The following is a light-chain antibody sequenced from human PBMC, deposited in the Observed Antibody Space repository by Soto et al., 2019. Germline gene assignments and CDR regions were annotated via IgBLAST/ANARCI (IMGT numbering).Light chain of an antibody. CDR1: SSDVGGSKY. V-gene: IGLV2-14*01. CDR2: KVS. J-gene: IGLJ1*01. Sequence: QSVLTQPASVSGSPGQSITISCTGTSSDVGGSKYVSWYQQCPGKVPKLLINKVSNRPSGVSTRFSGSKSGNTASLTISGLLAEDEADYFCTSSTTDSLYVFGSGTKLTVL. CDR3: TSSTTDSLYV.